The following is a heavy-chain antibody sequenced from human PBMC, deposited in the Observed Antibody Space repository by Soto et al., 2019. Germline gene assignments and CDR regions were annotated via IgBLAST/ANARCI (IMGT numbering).Heavy chain of an antibody. Sequence: ASAKVSCKASGDTFTGYYMHWVRQAPGQGREWLGWINPNSGGTNYAQKFQGRVTMPRATSISTAYMELSRLRSDDTAVYYCARVMYDYVWGFPNFYYGMDVWGQGTTVTVSS. CDR2: INPNSGGT. J-gene: IGHJ6*02. CDR3: ARVMYDYVWGFPNFYYGMDV. CDR1: GDTFTGYY. D-gene: IGHD3-16*01. V-gene: IGHV1-2*02.